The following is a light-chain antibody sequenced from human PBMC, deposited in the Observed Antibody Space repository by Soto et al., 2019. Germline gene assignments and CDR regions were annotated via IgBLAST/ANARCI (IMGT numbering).Light chain of an antibody. Sequence: QSALTQPASVSGSPGQSITISCTGTSSDVGGYKSVSWYQHHPGKAPKLMIYEVTNRPSGVSNRFSGSKSGNTASLTISGLQAEDEADYYCSSYTSSSPLYVFGTGTKVTVL. CDR3: SSYTSSSPLYV. V-gene: IGLV2-14*01. CDR2: EVT. CDR1: SSDVGGYKS. J-gene: IGLJ1*01.